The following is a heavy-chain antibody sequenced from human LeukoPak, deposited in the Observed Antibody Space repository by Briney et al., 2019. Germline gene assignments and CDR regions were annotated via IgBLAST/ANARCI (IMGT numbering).Heavy chain of an antibody. J-gene: IGHJ4*02. CDR3: AKGTYYYDSSGYFDFDY. Sequence: DSVKGRFTISRDNSKNTLYLEMSSLRTEDTAVYYCAKGTYYYDSSGYFDFDYWSQGTLVTVSS. D-gene: IGHD3-22*01. V-gene: IGHV3-30*02.